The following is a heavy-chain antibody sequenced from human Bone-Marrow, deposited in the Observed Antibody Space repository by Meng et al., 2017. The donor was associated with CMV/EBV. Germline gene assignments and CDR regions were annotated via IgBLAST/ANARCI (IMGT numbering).Heavy chain of an antibody. CDR2: ISSSSSYI. CDR3: AREGDYYDSSGYYDY. D-gene: IGHD3-22*01. J-gene: IGHJ4*02. CDR1: GFTFSSYS. V-gene: IGHV3-21*01. Sequence: GGSLRLSCAASGFTFSSYSMNWVRQAPGKGLEWVSSISSSSSYIYYADSVKGRFTISGDNAKNSLYLQMNSLRAEDTAVYYCAREGDYYDSSGYYDYWGQGTLVTVSS.